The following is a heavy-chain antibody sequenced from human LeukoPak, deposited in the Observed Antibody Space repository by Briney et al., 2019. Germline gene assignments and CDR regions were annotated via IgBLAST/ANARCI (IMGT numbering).Heavy chain of an antibody. V-gene: IGHV4-59*01. CDR3: ARGGRRAGTFDY. CDR2: IHYSGST. CDR1: GGSISSYY. Sequence: PSETLSLTCAVSGGSISSYYWSWIRQPPGKGLDWIGYIHYSGSTNHNPSLKSRVTISVDTSKNQFSLKLTSVTAADTAVYYCARGGRRAGTFDYWGQGTLVTVSS. D-gene: IGHD6-19*01. J-gene: IGHJ4*02.